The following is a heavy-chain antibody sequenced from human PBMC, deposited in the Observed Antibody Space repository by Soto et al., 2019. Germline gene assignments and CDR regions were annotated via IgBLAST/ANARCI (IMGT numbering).Heavy chain of an antibody. CDR1: GYTFTSYG. Sequence: ASVKVSCKASGYTFTSYGISWVRQAPGQGLERMGWISAYNGNTNYTQKLQGRVTMTTDTSTSTAYMELRSLRSDDTAVYYCAGVGGPLRYFDWLLSGWFDPWGQGTLVTVSS. V-gene: IGHV1-18*01. CDR2: ISAYNGNT. CDR3: AGVGGPLRYFDWLLSGWFDP. D-gene: IGHD3-9*01. J-gene: IGHJ5*02.